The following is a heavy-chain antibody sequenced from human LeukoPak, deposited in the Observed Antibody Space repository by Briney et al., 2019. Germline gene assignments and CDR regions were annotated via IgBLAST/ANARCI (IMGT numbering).Heavy chain of an antibody. V-gene: IGHV3-7*01. CDR3: ARNTGGGYSCYDC. J-gene: IGHJ4*02. CDR1: GFTFSSYW. D-gene: IGHD5-18*01. CDR2: IKQDGSEK. Sequence: GGSLRLSCAASGFTFSSYWMTWIRQAPGKGLEWVANIKQDGSEKYYVDSVKGRFTISRDNAKNSLYLQMNSLRAEDTAVYYCARNTGGGYSCYDCWGQGTLVTVSS.